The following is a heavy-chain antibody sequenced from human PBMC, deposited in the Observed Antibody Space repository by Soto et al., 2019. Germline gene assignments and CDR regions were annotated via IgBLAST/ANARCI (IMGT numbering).Heavy chain of an antibody. D-gene: IGHD6-6*01. CDR3: ATYSSSCGGVDY. CDR1: GYTFTSYY. J-gene: IGHJ4*02. CDR2: INPSGGST. V-gene: IGHV1-46*03. Sequence: QVQLVQSGAEVKKPGASVKVSCKASGYTFTSYYMHWVRQAPGQGLEWMGIINPSGGSTSYAQKFQGRVTMTRDTSTSTVYMELSSLRSEDTAVYYWATYSSSCGGVDYWGQGTLVTVSS.